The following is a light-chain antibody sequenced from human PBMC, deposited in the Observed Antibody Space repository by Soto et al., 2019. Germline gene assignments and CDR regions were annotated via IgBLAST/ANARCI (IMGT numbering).Light chain of an antibody. CDR3: QQSYSTPP. CDR1: QSISSY. V-gene: IGKV1-39*01. Sequence: DIHVTQSPSSLSASVGDRVTITCRASQSISSYLNWYQQKPGKAPKLLIYAASSLQSGVPSRFSGSGSGTDFTLTISSLQHEDFATYYCQQSYSTPPFGGGTKVDIK. J-gene: IGKJ4*01. CDR2: AAS.